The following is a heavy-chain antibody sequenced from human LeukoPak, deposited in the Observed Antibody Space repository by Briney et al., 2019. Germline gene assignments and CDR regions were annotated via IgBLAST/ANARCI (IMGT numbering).Heavy chain of an antibody. CDR2: INSDGSST. Sequence: PGGSLRLSCAASGFTFSSHWMHWVRQAPGKGLVWVSRINSDGSSTRYADSVKGRFTISRDNAKNTLYLQMNSLRAEDTAVYYCARVGLGGSGSPGMDVWGQGTTVTVSS. V-gene: IGHV3-74*01. CDR1: GFTFSSHW. CDR3: ARVGLGGSGSPGMDV. J-gene: IGHJ6*02. D-gene: IGHD3-10*01.